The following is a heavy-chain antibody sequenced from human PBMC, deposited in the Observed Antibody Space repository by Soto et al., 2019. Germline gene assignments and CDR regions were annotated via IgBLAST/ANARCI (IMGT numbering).Heavy chain of an antibody. V-gene: IGHV1-18*01. Sequence: GASVKVSCKASGYTFTNYGISWVRQAPGQGLEWMGWINSFSGDTNYPQKLQGRLTMTTDTSTNTVYMELRNLRSDDTAVYYCARDLHSGGKYWYFDIWGRGTLVTVS. CDR2: INSFSGDT. J-gene: IGHJ2*01. D-gene: IGHD2-15*01. CDR1: GYTFTNYG. CDR3: ARDLHSGGKYWYFDI.